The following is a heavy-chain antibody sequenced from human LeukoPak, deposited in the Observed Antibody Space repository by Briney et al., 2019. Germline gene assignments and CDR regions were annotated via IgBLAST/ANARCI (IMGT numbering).Heavy chain of an antibody. CDR3: TTDLEVVVGNDLDY. Sequence: GGSLRLSCAASGFTFSNAWMSWVRQAPGKGLEWVGRIKSKTDGGTTDYAAPVKGRFTISRDDSKNTLYLQMNSLKTEDTAVYYCTTDLEVVVGNDLDYWGQGTLVTVSS. V-gene: IGHV3-15*01. CDR2: IKSKTDGGTT. D-gene: IGHD3-22*01. J-gene: IGHJ4*02. CDR1: GFTFSNAW.